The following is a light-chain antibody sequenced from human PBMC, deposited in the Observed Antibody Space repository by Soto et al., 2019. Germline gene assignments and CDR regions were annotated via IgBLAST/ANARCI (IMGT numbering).Light chain of an antibody. Sequence: EIVLTQSPATLSLSPGERATLSCRASQSVSSYLAWCQQRPGQAPRLLIYGASTRAAGIPDRFSGSGSGTDFTLTITRLEPEDSAVYFCQQYTGPPTTFGQGTRLAIK. V-gene: IGKV3-20*01. J-gene: IGKJ5*01. CDR1: QSVSSY. CDR2: GAS. CDR3: QQYTGPPTT.